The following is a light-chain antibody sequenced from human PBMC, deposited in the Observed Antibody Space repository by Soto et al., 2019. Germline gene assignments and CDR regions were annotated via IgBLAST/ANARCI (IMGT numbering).Light chain of an antibody. CDR2: DNH. V-gene: IGLV1-51*01. CDR3: GTWDSVLDGVV. J-gene: IGLJ2*01. Sequence: QSILTQPPSLSAAPGQKVTISCSGSSSNIGNNLVSWYQQFPGAVPRLLIYDNHLRPSGTPDRFSGSKSGTSATLDITGLQTGDEADYYCGTWDSVLDGVVFGGGTQLTVL. CDR1: SSNIGNNL.